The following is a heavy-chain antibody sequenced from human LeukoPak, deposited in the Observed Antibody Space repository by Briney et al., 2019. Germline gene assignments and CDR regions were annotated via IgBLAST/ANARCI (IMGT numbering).Heavy chain of an antibody. Sequence: ASVKVSCKASGYTFTSYGISWVRQAPGQGLEWMGWIRAYNGNTNYAQKLQGRVTMTTDTSTSTAYMELRSLRSDDTAVYYCAGGYCSSTSCYTWGRGAYGMDVWGQGTTVTVSS. D-gene: IGHD2-2*02. CDR3: AGGYCSSTSCYTWGRGAYGMDV. CDR1: GYTFTSYG. V-gene: IGHV1-18*01. CDR2: IRAYNGNT. J-gene: IGHJ6*02.